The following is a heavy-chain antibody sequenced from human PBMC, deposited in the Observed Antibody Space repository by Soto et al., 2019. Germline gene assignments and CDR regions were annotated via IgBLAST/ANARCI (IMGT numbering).Heavy chain of an antibody. CDR1: GSGFTFSSFG. D-gene: IGHD1-20*01. V-gene: IGHV3-30*18. J-gene: IGHJ3*01. CDR3: AKDLRDNWNPGAFDF. CDR2: IAYDGSNT. Sequence: GSLRLSCAASGSGFTFSSFGFHWVRQAPGKGLEWVALIAYDGSNTYYADSVKGRFTISRDNSKNTMYLHMNSLRPEDTAVYYCAKDLRDNWNPGAFDFWGQGTMVTVSS.